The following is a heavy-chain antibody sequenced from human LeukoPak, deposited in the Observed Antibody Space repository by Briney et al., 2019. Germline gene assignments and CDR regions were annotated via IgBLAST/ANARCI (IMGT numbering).Heavy chain of an antibody. CDR3: ARDGELSSSLYYYYYYMDV. Sequence: ASVKVSCKASGYTFTGYYMHWVRQAPGQGLEWMGWINPNSGGTNYAQKFQGRVTMTRDTSISTAYMELSRLRSDDTAVYYCARDGELSSSLYYYYYYMDVWGKGTTVTVSS. V-gene: IGHV1-2*02. J-gene: IGHJ6*03. D-gene: IGHD3-16*02. CDR2: INPNSGGT. CDR1: GYTFTGYY.